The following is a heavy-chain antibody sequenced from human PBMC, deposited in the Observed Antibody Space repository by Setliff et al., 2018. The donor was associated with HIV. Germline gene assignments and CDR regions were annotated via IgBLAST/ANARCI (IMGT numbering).Heavy chain of an antibody. CDR3: ARCYYNFWSGYPLDYMDV. CDR1: GGAISSHY. CDR2: IYTSGST. V-gene: IGHV4-4*08. J-gene: IGHJ6*03. D-gene: IGHD3-3*01. Sequence: SEALSLTCTVSGGAISSHYGSWIRQPPGKGLEWIGHIYTSGSTNYNPSLKSRVTMSVGTSKNQFSLKLSSVTAADTAVYYCARCYYNFWSGYPLDYMDVWGKGTTVTVSS.